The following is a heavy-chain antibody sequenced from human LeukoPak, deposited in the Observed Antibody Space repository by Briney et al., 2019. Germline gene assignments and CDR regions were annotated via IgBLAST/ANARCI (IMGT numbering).Heavy chain of an antibody. V-gene: IGHV4-59*09. J-gene: IGHJ4*02. D-gene: IGHD3-16*01. CDR2: LHNSGTS. Sequence: GWXXQPXGXXLEWIGYLHNSGTSTYNPSLKSRVTISADTSKNQFSLKLNSLTTADTAVYYCTRGAGWLIDYWGQGILVTVSS. CDR3: TRGAGWLIDY.